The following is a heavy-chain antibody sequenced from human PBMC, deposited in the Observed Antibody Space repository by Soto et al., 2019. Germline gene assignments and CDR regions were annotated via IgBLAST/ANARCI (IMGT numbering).Heavy chain of an antibody. Sequence: EVRLVESGGGTVQPGGSLRLSCAASGFTFSSYWMHWVRLAPGKGPVWVSGIKGGGTRTTYADSVKGRFTITRDNAKNTLYLPLNSRRAEDTAVYYCSKELDVVRGRWGPGTLVTVSS. CDR3: SKELDVVRGR. CDR2: IKGGGTRT. V-gene: IGHV3-74*01. D-gene: IGHD3-10*01. CDR1: GFTFSSYW. J-gene: IGHJ4*02.